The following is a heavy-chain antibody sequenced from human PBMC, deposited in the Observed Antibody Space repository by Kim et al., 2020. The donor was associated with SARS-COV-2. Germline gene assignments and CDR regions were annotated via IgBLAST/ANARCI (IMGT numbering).Heavy chain of an antibody. CDR3: AKDWDSSGIDY. V-gene: IGHV3-30*02. Sequence: KYYADSVKGRFTISRDNSKNTLYLQMNSLRAEDTAVYYCAKDWDSSGIDYWGQGTLVTVSS. CDR2: K. D-gene: IGHD6-19*01. J-gene: IGHJ4*02.